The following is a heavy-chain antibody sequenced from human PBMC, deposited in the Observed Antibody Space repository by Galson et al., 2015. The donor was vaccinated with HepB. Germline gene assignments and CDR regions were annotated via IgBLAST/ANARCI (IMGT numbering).Heavy chain of an antibody. V-gene: IGHV3-30-3*01. Sequence: SLRLSCAASGFTFSSYAMHWVRQAPGKGLEWVAVISYDGSNKYYADSVKGRFTISRDNSKNTLYLQMNSLRAEDTAVYYCARSNFGSGWYTGAFDYWGQGTLVTVSS. D-gene: IGHD6-19*01. J-gene: IGHJ4*02. CDR1: GFTFSSYA. CDR3: ARSNFGSGWYTGAFDY. CDR2: ISYDGSNK.